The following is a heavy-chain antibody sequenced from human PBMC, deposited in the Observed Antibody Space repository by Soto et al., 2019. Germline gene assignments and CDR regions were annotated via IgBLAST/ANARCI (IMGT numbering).Heavy chain of an antibody. CDR1: GVTFDDYT. Sequence: PAGSLRLSCAASGVTFDDYTRQWVRQAPGKGLEWVSLISWDGGITYYADSVKGRFTISRDNSKNSLYLQMNSLTTEDTALYYCAKAGAYNYGSYFDHWGQGTLVTV. J-gene: IGHJ4*02. CDR3: AKAGAYNYGSYFDH. CDR2: ISWDGGIT. D-gene: IGHD5-18*01. V-gene: IGHV3-43*01.